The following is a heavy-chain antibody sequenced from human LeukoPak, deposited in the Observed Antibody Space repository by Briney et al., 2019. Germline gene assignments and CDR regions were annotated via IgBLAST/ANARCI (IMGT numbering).Heavy chain of an antibody. CDR3: ATGSGNYYDR. D-gene: IGHD3-3*01. J-gene: IGHJ4*02. V-gene: IGHV3-33*01. CDR2: VHHDGNTK. CDR1: GFTFSSFY. Sequence: GTSLRLSCTTSGFTFSSFYMHWVRQAPGKGLEWVAVVHHDGNTKYYVDSVKGRFTISRDNSKNTLYLQMSTLRAEDTAIYYCATGSGNYYDRWGQGTLVTVPS.